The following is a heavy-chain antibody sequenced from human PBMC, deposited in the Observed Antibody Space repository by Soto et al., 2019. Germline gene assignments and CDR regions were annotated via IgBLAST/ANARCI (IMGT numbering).Heavy chain of an antibody. CDR2: INPQTGGT. D-gene: IGHD2-2*01. Sequence: ASVKLSFKASGYTFTGYYIHWLREAPGQGLEWMGWINPQTGGTSYAQKFQGRVTLSRDTSINTAYLELSRLRFDDAAVYFCARERYQVISDGMDVWGQGTTVTVSS. CDR1: GYTFTGYY. J-gene: IGHJ6*02. V-gene: IGHV1-2*02. CDR3: ARERYQVISDGMDV.